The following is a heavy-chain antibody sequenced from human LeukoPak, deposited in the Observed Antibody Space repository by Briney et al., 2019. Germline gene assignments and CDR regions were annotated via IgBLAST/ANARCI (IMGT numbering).Heavy chain of an antibody. CDR2: ISYDGSNK. V-gene: IGHV3-30*04. D-gene: IGHD1-26*01. J-gene: IGHJ4*02. CDR3: ARDRTVGATTCPGY. CDR1: GFTFSSYA. Sequence: GGSLRLSCAASGFTFSSYAMHWVRQAPGKGLEWVAVISYDGSNKYYADSVKGRFTISRDNSKNTLYLQMNSLRAEDTAVYYCARDRTVGATTCPGYWGQGTLVTVSS.